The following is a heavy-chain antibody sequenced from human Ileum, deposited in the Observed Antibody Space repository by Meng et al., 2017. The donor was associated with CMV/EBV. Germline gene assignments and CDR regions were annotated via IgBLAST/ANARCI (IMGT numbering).Heavy chain of an antibody. Sequence: TISGGSIRSSGYYWGWIRQPPGKGLEWIANIYYSGSTYYNPSLKSRVTISLDTSNNQFSLKLSSVTAADTAVYYCARVDGYQLPFDNWGQGTLVTVSS. J-gene: IGHJ4*02. CDR1: GGSIRSSGYY. CDR2: IYYSGST. CDR3: ARVDGYQLPFDN. V-gene: IGHV4-39*07. D-gene: IGHD2-2*01.